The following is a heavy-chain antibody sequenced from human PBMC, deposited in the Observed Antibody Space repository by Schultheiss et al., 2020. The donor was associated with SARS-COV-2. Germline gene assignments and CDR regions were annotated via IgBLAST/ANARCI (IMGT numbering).Heavy chain of an antibody. D-gene: IGHD3-22*01. V-gene: IGHV4-30-4*08. CDR2: IYYSGTT. Sequence: SETLSLTCTVSGGSISSGGYYWSWIRQHPGKGLEWIGYIYYSGTTYYNPSLKSRVTISLDMSKNQLSLMLSSVTPADTAVYYCARRGYSTGYHFDCWGQGTLVTVSS. CDR3: ARRGYSTGYHFDC. CDR1: GGSISSGGYY. J-gene: IGHJ5*01.